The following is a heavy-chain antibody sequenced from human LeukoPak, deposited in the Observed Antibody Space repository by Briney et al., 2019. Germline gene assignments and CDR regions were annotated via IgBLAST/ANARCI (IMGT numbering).Heavy chain of an antibody. CDR1: GGSISSSSYY. Sequence: SETLSLTCTVSGGSISSSSYYWGWIRQPPGKGLEWIGSIYYSGSTYYNPSLKSRVTISVDTSKNQFSLKLSSVTAADTAVYYCASVGYCSSTSCYGLNGAFDYWGQGTLVTVPS. J-gene: IGHJ4*02. D-gene: IGHD2-2*01. CDR3: ASVGYCSSTSCYGLNGAFDY. V-gene: IGHV4-39*01. CDR2: IYYSGST.